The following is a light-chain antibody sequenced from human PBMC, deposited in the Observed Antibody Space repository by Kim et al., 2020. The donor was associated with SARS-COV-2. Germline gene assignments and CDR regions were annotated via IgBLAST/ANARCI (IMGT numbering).Light chain of an antibody. Sequence: VSPGQTARITCSGDALPKQYAYWYQQKPGQAPVLVIDKDSERPSGIPERFSGSSSGTTVTLTISGVQAEDEADYYCQSADSSGTVVFGGGTQLTVL. CDR2: KDS. V-gene: IGLV3-25*03. CDR3: QSADSSGTVV. CDR1: ALPKQY. J-gene: IGLJ2*01.